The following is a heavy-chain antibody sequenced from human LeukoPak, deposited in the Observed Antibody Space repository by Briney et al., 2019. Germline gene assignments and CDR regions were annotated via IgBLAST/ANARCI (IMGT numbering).Heavy chain of an antibody. J-gene: IGHJ4*02. Sequence: TSETLSLTCTVSGGSISSYYWSWIRQPAGKGLEWIGRIYSSGRTNYNPSLKSRVTTSVDTSKSQFSLKLSSVPAADTAVYYCAGDRGYCRGGSCYLDYWGQGTLVTVSS. CDR1: GGSISSYY. D-gene: IGHD2-15*01. CDR2: IYSSGRT. V-gene: IGHV4-4*07. CDR3: AGDRGYCRGGSCYLDY.